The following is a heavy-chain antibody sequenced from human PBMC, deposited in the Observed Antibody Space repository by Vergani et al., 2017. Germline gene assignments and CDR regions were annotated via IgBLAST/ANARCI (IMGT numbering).Heavy chain of an antibody. D-gene: IGHD3-3*01. J-gene: IGHJ6*03. CDR2: IYYSEST. CDR3: ARDRRFLECPYFYYYYMDG. V-gene: IGHV4-31*03. Sequence: QVQLQESGPGLVKPSQTLSLTCTVSGGSISSGGYYWSWIRQHPGKGLEWIGYIYYSESTYYNPSLKSRVTISVDTSKNQFSLKLSSVTAADTAVYYCARDRRFLECPYFYYYYMDGWGKGTTVTVSS. CDR1: GGSISSGGYY.